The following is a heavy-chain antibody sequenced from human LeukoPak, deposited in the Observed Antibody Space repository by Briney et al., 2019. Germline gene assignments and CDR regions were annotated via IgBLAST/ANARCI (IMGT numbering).Heavy chain of an antibody. D-gene: IGHD3-3*01. V-gene: IGHV4-34*01. CDR3: ARGRVVEYDFWSGYYTGYFDY. Sequence: SETLSLTCAVYGGSFSGYYWTWIRQSPEKGLEWIGEINHSGSSKFNPSFKSRGTISVDTSKNQFSLKLSSVTAADTAVYYCARGRVVEYDFWSGYYTGYFDYWGQGTLVTVSS. J-gene: IGHJ4*02. CDR1: GGSFSGYY. CDR2: INHSGSS.